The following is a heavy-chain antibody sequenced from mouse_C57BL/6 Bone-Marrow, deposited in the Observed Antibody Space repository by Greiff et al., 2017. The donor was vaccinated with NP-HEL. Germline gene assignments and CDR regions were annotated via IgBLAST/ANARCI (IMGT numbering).Heavy chain of an antibody. Sequence: EVMLVESGGGLVKPGGSLKLSCAASGFTFSSYAMSWVRQTPEKRLEWVATISDGGSYTYYPDNVKCRVTISIDNAKNNLYLQMSHLKSEDTAMYYCARDYYGSSGDYWGQGTTLTVSS. CDR3: ARDYYGSSGDY. V-gene: IGHV5-4*01. J-gene: IGHJ2*01. CDR1: GFTFSSYA. CDR2: ISDGGSYT. D-gene: IGHD1-1*01.